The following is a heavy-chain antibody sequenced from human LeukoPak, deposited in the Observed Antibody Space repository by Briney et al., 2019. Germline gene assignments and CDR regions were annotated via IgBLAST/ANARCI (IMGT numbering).Heavy chain of an antibody. CDR1: GGTFSGYY. J-gene: IGHJ4*02. CDR2: IYYSGST. CDR3: ARSRDYGDFFDY. D-gene: IGHD4-17*01. Sequence: SETLSLTCAVYGGTFSGYYWSWIRQPPGKGLEWIGYIYYSGSTNYNPSLKSRVTISVDTSKNQFSLKLSSVTAADTAVYYCARSRDYGDFFDYWGQGTLVTVSS. V-gene: IGHV4-59*01.